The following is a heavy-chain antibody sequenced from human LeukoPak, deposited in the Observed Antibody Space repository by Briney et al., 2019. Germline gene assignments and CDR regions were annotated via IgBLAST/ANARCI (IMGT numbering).Heavy chain of an antibody. D-gene: IGHD5-18*01. J-gene: IGHJ4*02. Sequence: PSETLSLTCTVAGGSFTSGSYYWTWLRQPAGKGLEWIGRIHSSGSTNYNPSLKSRITISTDTSKDQFSPRLTSVTAADTAVYFCARLDTAYFFFDYWGQGTPVTVSS. V-gene: IGHV4-61*02. CDR3: ARLDTAYFFFDY. CDR1: GGSFTSGSYY. CDR2: IHSSGST.